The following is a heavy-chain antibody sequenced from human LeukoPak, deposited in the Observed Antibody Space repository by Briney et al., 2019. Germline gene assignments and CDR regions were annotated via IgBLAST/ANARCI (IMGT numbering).Heavy chain of an antibody. CDR1: GFTFSSYA. Sequence: PGGSLRLSCAASGFTFSSYAMHWVRQAPGKGLEWVAVISYDGSNKYSADSVKGRFTISRDNSKNTLYLQMNSLRAEDTAVYYCARGDDSSGYLFDYWGQGTLVTVSS. V-gene: IGHV3-30-3*01. CDR3: ARGDDSSGYLFDY. CDR2: ISYDGSNK. D-gene: IGHD3-22*01. J-gene: IGHJ4*02.